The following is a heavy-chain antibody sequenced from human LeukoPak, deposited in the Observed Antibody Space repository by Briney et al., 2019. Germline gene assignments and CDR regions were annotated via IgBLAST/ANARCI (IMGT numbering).Heavy chain of an antibody. CDR2: ISSTSTYK. D-gene: IGHD6-19*01. Sequence: GGSLRLSCAVSELTFGSYYMNWVRQAPGKGLEWVSSISSTSTYKYYADSLKGRFTISRDNAKNPLYLQMNNLRAEDTALYYCARPRSGWYGSDYWGQGTLVTVSS. V-gene: IGHV3-21*01. CDR3: ARPRSGWYGSDY. J-gene: IGHJ4*02. CDR1: ELTFGSYY.